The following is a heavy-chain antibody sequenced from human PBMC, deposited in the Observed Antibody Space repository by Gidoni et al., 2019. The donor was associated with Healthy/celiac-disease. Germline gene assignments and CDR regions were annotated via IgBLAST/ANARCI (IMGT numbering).Heavy chain of an antibody. CDR3: ARRAPTVYYYYYGMDV. CDR1: GGSFSGYY. V-gene: IGHV4-34*01. J-gene: IGHJ6*02. Sequence: QVQLQQWGAGLLKPSATLSLTCAVYGGSFSGYYWSWIRQPPGKGLEWIGDINHSGSTNYHPSLQSRVTISADPSNNQFSLKLSSVTSADTAVYYCARRAPTVYYYYYGMDVWGQGTTVTVSS. CDR2: INHSGST. D-gene: IGHD4-17*01.